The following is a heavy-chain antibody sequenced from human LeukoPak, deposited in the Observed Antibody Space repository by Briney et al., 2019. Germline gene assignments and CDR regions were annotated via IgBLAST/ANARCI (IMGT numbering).Heavy chain of an antibody. CDR3: ARGDGVIMKY. D-gene: IGHD3-10*01. Sequence: GGSLRLSCAGSGDSWMHWVRRVPGKGLVWVSRIKTDGSSTSYADSVKGRFTISNDNAENTLYLQMNSLRAEDTAVYYCARGDGVIMKYWGQGTLVTVSS. CDR1: GDSW. CDR2: IKTDGSST. V-gene: IGHV3-74*01. J-gene: IGHJ4*02.